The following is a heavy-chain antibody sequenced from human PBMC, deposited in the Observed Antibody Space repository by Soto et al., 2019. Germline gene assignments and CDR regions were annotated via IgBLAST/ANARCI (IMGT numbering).Heavy chain of an antibody. CDR3: GRTTFPPSYSTGWDPDS. J-gene: IGHJ4*02. Sequence: GGYLRLPWAASGFAFTTYAMTWIRQAPGKRMEWVSSISNNGGRTFYSDSVKGRFTASRDNFAVYLRMNSLRAEDTAVYYCGRTTFPPSYSTGWDPDSWGQGT. CDR2: ISNNGGRT. V-gene: IGHV3-23*01. D-gene: IGHD6-19*01. CDR1: GFAFTTYA.